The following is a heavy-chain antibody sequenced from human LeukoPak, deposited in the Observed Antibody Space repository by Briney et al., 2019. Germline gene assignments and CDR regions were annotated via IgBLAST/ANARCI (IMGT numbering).Heavy chain of an antibody. Sequence: SETLSLTCTVSGGSISSSSYYWGWIRQPPGKGLEWIGSIYYSGSTYYNPSLKSRVTISVDTSKNQFSLKLSSVTAADTAVYYCARVSDFYGSGSYYNPWYYYYMDVWGKGTTVTVSS. J-gene: IGHJ6*03. CDR3: ARVSDFYGSGSYYNPWYYYYMDV. CDR2: IYYSGST. D-gene: IGHD3-10*01. V-gene: IGHV4-39*07. CDR1: GGSISSSSYY.